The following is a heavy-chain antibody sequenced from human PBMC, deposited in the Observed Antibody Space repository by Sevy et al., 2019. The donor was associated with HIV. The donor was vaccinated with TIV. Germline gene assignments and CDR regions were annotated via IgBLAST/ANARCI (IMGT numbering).Heavy chain of an antibody. CDR3: VREGCTKPHDF. V-gene: IGHV3-23*01. J-gene: IGHJ4*02. Sequence: GGSLRLSCAASGFTFSRYTMTWVRQAPGKGLEWVSTFCFGDGSMNYADSAKGRFTISRDNSKDTLYLQMNNLRAEDTAMYYCVREGCTKPHDFWGQGTLVTVS. CDR1: GFTFSRYT. D-gene: IGHD2-8*01. CDR2: FCFGDGSM.